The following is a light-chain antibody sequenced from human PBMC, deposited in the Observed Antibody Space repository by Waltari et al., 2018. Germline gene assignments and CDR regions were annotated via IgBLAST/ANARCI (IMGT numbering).Light chain of an antibody. V-gene: IGKV2D-29*01. CDR2: DAS. CDR3: MQSVQPPWT. Sequence: EILMSQTHLSLSVTPGQPACISCQSSHILLFFNGKTYLYWLLQKPGQPPQLLVYDASHRLSGVPDRFSGSGSGTDFPLNISRVEADDVVVYYCMQSVQPPWTFGQGTKVEIK. J-gene: IGKJ1*01. CDR1: HILLFFNGKTY.